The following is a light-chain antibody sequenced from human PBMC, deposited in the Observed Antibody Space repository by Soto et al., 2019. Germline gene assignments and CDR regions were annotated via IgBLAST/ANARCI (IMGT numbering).Light chain of an antibody. CDR3: QKYNSAPRT. J-gene: IGKJ1*01. Sequence: DIQMTQSPSSLSASVGDRVTITCRASQGISNYLAWYQQKPGKVPKLLIYAASTLQSGVPSRFSGSGSGTDFTLTIRRLQPEDVATYYCQKYNSAPRTFGQGTKVEIK. CDR1: QGISNY. V-gene: IGKV1-27*01. CDR2: AAS.